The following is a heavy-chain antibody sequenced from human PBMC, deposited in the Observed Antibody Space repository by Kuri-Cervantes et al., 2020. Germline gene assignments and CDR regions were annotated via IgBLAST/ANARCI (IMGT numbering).Heavy chain of an antibody. J-gene: IGHJ6*02. V-gene: IGHV3-30-3*01. CDR2: ISYDGSNK. CDR3: ARGPYWGYQLLSGYYYYYGMDV. Sequence: GGSLRLSCAASGFTFSSYAMHWVRQAPGKGLEWVAVISYDGSNKYYADSVKGRFTISRDNSKNTLYLQMNSLRAEDTAVYYCARGPYWGYQLLSGYYYYYGMDVWGQGTTVTVSS. D-gene: IGHD2-2*01. CDR1: GFTFSSYA.